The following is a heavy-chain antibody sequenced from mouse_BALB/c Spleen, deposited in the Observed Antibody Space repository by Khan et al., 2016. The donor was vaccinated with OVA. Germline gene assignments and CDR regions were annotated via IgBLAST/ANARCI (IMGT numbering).Heavy chain of an antibody. Sequence: QVQLKQSGAELARPGASVKMSCKASGYTFTSYTIHWIKERPGQGLEWIGYINPSNGYTNYTQKFKDKATLTTDKSSTTAYLQLSSLTSDDSAVYNCVRDGAYHRNDGWFAYWGQGTLVTVSA. V-gene: IGHV1-4*01. D-gene: IGHD2-14*01. CDR2: INPSNGYT. CDR1: GYTFTSYT. CDR3: VRDGAYHRNDGWFAY. J-gene: IGHJ3*01.